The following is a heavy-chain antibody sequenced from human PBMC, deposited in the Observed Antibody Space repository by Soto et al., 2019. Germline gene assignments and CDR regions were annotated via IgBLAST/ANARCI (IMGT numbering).Heavy chain of an antibody. Sequence: QVQLVQSGAEVKKPGSSVKVSCKASGGTFSSYTISWVRQAPGQGLEWMGRIIPILGIANYAQKFQGRVTITADKSTSTAYMELSSLRSEDTAVYYCARDIGYSGYARPDAFDIWGQGTMVTVSS. CDR1: GGTFSSYT. J-gene: IGHJ3*02. D-gene: IGHD5-12*01. CDR3: ARDIGYSGYARPDAFDI. V-gene: IGHV1-69*08. CDR2: IIPILGIA.